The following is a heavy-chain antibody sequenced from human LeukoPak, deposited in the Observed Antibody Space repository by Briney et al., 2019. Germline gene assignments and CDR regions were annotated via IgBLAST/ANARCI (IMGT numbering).Heavy chain of an antibody. V-gene: IGHV1-18*01. Sequence: GASVKVSCKASGYTFTSYGISWVRQAPGQGLEWMGWISAYNGNTNYAQKLQGRVTMTTDTSTSTAYMELRSLRSDDTAVYYCARAMDYSNYARYLDYWGQGTLVTVSS. J-gene: IGHJ4*02. D-gene: IGHD4-11*01. CDR3: ARAMDYSNYARYLDY. CDR2: ISAYNGNT. CDR1: GYTFTSYG.